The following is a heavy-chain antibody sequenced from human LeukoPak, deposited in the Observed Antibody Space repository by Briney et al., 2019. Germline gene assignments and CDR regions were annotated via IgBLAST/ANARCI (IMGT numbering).Heavy chain of an antibody. CDR3: ALYCRLSSNCGYYGMDV. CDR2: VSFSGST. Sequence: SETLSLTRILSVGSLNIYYWTWIRDPLGKGLECVGEVSFSGSTNYNPSLTSRVTISADTSKNQFSLNLSSVTAADTAVYFCALYCRLSSNCGYYGMDVWGQGTTVTVSS. V-gene: IGHV4-4*08. D-gene: IGHD6-13*01. CDR1: VGSLNIYY. J-gene: IGHJ6*02.